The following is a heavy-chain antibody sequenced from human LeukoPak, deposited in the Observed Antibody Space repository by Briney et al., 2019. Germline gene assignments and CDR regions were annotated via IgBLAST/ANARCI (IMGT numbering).Heavy chain of an antibody. CDR3: AKGSGYFDWLSDYFDY. CDR1: GFTFSSYG. Sequence: GKSLRLSCAASGFTFSSYGMHWVRQAPGKGLEWVAVISYDGSNKYYADSVKGRFTISRDNSKNTLYLQMNSLRAEDTAVYYCAKGSGYFDWLSDYFDYWGQGTLVTVSS. D-gene: IGHD3-9*01. J-gene: IGHJ4*02. CDR2: ISYDGSNK. V-gene: IGHV3-30*18.